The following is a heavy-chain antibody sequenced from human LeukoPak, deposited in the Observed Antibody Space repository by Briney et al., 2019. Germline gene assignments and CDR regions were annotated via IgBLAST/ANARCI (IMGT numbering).Heavy chain of an antibody. J-gene: IGHJ5*02. CDR1: GGSIGSHY. D-gene: IGHD6-13*01. Sequence: SETLSLTCTVSGGSIGSHYWSWIRQPPGKGLEWIGEINHSGSTNYNPSLKSRVTISVDTSKNQFSLKLSSVTAADTAVYYCVRGVTRSSSWSPNWFDPWGQGTLVTVSS. V-gene: IGHV4-34*01. CDR2: INHSGST. CDR3: VRGVTRSSSWSPNWFDP.